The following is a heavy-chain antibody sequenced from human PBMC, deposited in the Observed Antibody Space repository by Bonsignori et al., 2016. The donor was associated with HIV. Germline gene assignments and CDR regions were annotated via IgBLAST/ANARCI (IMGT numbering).Heavy chain of an antibody. CDR3: AKEARGRAIFGVVPSWADALDI. CDR2: INPTDINT. Sequence: WVRQAPGQGLEWMGIINPTDINTIYAQKFQGRVTMTSDTSTNTGYMELSSLRSEDTAVYYCAKEARGRAIFGVVPSWADALDIWGQGTMVTVSS. D-gene: IGHD3-3*01. J-gene: IGHJ3*02. V-gene: IGHV1-46*01.